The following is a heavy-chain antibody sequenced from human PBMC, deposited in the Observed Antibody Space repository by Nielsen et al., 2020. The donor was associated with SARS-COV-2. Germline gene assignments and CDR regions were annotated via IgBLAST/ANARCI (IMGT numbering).Heavy chain of an antibody. Sequence: GGSLRLSCAASGFSFSSYGMHWVRQAPGKGLVWVSRINDDGSSTVYADSVKGRFTISRDNAKSTLYLQMNSLRAEDTAVYYCGSGWYRANDYWGQGTLVTVSS. V-gene: IGHV3-74*01. CDR1: GFSFSSYG. CDR2: INDDGSST. D-gene: IGHD6-19*01. CDR3: GSGWYRANDY. J-gene: IGHJ4*02.